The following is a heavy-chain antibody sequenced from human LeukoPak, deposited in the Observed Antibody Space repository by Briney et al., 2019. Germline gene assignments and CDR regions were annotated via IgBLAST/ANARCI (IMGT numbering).Heavy chain of an antibody. CDR2: INPNSGGT. Sequence: ASVKVSCKASGYTFTGYYMHWVRHAPGQGLLWMGWINPNSGGTNYAQKVQGRVTMTRDTSISTAYMELSRLRSDDPAVYYCAREGPTGAAMLDYSYMDVWGKGTTVTVSS. V-gene: IGHV1-2*02. CDR1: GYTFTGYY. CDR3: AREGPTGAAMLDYSYMDV. D-gene: IGHD2-2*01. J-gene: IGHJ6*03.